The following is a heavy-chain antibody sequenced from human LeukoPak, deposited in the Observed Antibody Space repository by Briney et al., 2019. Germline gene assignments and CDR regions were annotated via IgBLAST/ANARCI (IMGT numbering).Heavy chain of an antibody. J-gene: IGHJ5*02. D-gene: IGHD6-19*01. CDR2: ISYDGSNK. Sequence: GGSLRLSCAASGFTFSSYAMRWVRQAPGKGLEWVAVISYDGSNKYYADSVKGRFTISRDNSKNTLYLEMNSLRAEDTAVYYCARDSPESAVAGGFNWFDPWGQGTLVTVSS. V-gene: IGHV3-30*01. CDR1: GFTFSSYA. CDR3: ARDSPESAVAGGFNWFDP.